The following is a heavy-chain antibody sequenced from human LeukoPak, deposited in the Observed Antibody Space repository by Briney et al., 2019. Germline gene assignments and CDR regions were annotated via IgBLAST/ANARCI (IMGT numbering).Heavy chain of an antibody. D-gene: IGHD6-19*01. V-gene: IGHV3-23*01. CDR1: GFAYSSYA. Sequence: QAGGSLRLFCGASGFAYSSYAMSWVRQAPGKGLEWASDNSSSGGSTHYADSVKGRFTISRDNSKNTLSLQMNSLRAEDTAVYYCAKESDISGWYGVDYWGQGTLVTVSS. CDR2: NSSSGGST. J-gene: IGHJ4*02. CDR3: AKESDISGWYGVDY.